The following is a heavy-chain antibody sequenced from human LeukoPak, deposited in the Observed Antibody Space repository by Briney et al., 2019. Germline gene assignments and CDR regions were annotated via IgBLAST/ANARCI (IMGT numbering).Heavy chain of an antibody. Sequence: SETLSLTCTVSGGSISSYYWSWIRQPPGKGLEWIGYIYYSGSTYYNPSLKSRVTISVDTSKNQFSLKLSSVTAADTAVYYCARTTEAHSWRTRYYDYYMDVWGKGTTVTVSS. CDR1: GGSISSYY. V-gene: IGHV4-59*01. CDR3: ARTTEAHSWRTRYYDYYMDV. D-gene: IGHD6-13*01. CDR2: IYYSGST. J-gene: IGHJ6*03.